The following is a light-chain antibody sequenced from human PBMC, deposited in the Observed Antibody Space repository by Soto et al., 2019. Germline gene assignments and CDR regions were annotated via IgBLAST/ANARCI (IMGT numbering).Light chain of an antibody. J-gene: IGKJ4*02. CDR3: QQYSSWTRT. CDR2: GAS. V-gene: IGKV3-15*01. Sequence: IVLTHSPSTLSLSPGERFTLSCRASQSVDINLAWYQQKPGQAPRLLIYGASTRATDMPGRFSGRGAGAEFTLKIRSLQSEDFEVYYCQQYSSWTRTFGKGTXVEIK. CDR1: QSVDIN.